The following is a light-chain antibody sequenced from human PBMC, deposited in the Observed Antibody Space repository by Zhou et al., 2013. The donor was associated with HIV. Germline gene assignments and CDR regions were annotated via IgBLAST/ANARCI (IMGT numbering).Light chain of an antibody. CDR2: AAS. Sequence: AIRMTQSPSSFSASTGDRVTITCRASQGISSYLAWYQQKPGKAPKLLIYAASTLQSGVPSRFSGSGSGTDFTLTISCLQSEDFATYYCQQYYSYPPWTFGPRDQSRISN. J-gene: IGKJ3*01. CDR3: QQYYSYPPWT. V-gene: IGKV1-8*01. CDR1: QGISSY.